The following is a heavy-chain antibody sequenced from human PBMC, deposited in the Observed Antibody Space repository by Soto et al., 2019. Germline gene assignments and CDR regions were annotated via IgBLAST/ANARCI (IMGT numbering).Heavy chain of an antibody. D-gene: IGHD4-4*01. CDR1: GFPFSSYV. V-gene: IGHV3-23*01. J-gene: IGHJ4*02. CDR3: AKDSNKYSSSRRGRYFDY. Sequence: LRLSCAASGFPFSSYVMSWVRQAPGKVLEWVSGISGGGSNTFYADYVKGRFTISRDNSKNTLLLQMNSLGAEDTAVYYCAKDSNKYSSSRRGRYFDYWGQGIGVTVSS. CDR2: ISGGGSNT.